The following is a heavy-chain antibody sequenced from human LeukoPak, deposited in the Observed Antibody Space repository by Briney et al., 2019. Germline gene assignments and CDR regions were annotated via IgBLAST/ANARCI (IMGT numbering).Heavy chain of an antibody. CDR2: IIPIFGTA. V-gene: IGHV1-69*13. Sequence: GASVKVSCKASGGTFISYAISWVRQAPGQGLEWLGGIIPIFGTANYAQKFQGRVTITADESTSTAYMELSSLRSEDTAVYYSASCSGGSCYIMDYWGQGTLVTVSS. CDR3: ASCSGGSCYIMDY. CDR1: GGTFISYA. J-gene: IGHJ4*02. D-gene: IGHD2-15*01.